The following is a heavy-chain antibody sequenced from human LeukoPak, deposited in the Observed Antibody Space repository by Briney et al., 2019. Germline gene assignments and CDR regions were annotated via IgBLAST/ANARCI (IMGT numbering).Heavy chain of an antibody. D-gene: IGHD1-26*01. Sequence: ASVKVSCKASGGTFSSYAISWVRQAPGQGLEWMGIINPSGGSTSYAQKFQGRVTMTRDTSTSTVYMELSSLRSEDTAVYYCARDPGYSGDYWGQGTLVTVSS. V-gene: IGHV1-46*01. CDR1: GGTFSSYA. J-gene: IGHJ4*02. CDR2: INPSGGST. CDR3: ARDPGYSGDY.